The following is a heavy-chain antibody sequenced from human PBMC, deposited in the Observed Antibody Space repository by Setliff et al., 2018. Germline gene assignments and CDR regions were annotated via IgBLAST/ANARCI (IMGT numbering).Heavy chain of an antibody. CDR3: ARRANSDPDY. J-gene: IGHJ4*02. V-gene: IGHV1-3*01. Sequence: ASVKVSCKASGYTFTSYAMHWVRQAPGQRLEWMGWINAGNGNTKYSQKFQGRVTITRDTSASTAHMELSSLRSEDTAVYYCARRANSDPDYWGQGTLVTVSS. CDR1: GYTFTSYA. D-gene: IGHD2-21*02. CDR2: INAGNGNT.